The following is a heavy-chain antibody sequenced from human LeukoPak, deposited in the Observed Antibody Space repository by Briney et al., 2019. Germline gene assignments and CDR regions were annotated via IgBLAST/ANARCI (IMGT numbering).Heavy chain of an antibody. J-gene: IGHJ4*02. V-gene: IGHV4-59*08. Sequence: GSLRLSCAASGFTFSSYAMSWIRQPPGKGLEWIGYIYYSGSTSYNPSLKSRVTISVDTSKNQFSLKLSSVTAADTAVYYCARQRGRSYYSDYWGQGTLVTVSS. CDR2: IYYSGST. D-gene: IGHD6-25*01. CDR3: ARQRGRSYYSDY. CDR1: GFTFSSYA.